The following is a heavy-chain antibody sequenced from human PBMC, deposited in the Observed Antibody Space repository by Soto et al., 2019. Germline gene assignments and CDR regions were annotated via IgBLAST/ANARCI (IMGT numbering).Heavy chain of an antibody. Sequence: PSETLSLTCTVSGGSISSYYWSWIRQPPGKGLEWIGYIYYSGSTNYNPSLKSRVTISVDTSKNQFSLKLSSVTAADTAVYYCARLSLEDSGYAGYMDVRGKGTTVTVSS. J-gene: IGHJ6*03. CDR3: ARLSLEDSGYAGYMDV. CDR1: GGSISSYY. V-gene: IGHV4-59*08. CDR2: IYYSGST. D-gene: IGHD5-12*01.